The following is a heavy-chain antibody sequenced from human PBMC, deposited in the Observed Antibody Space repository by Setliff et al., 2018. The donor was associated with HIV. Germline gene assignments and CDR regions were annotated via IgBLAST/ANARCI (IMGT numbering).Heavy chain of an antibody. V-gene: IGHV1-18*01. CDR3: ARGGPARVALLYWFDP. J-gene: IGHJ5*02. CDR2: INPYNGNI. Sequence: ASVKVSCKASGYTFINYGINWLRQAPGQGLEWVGWINPYNGNIKYGQKFQGTVTMTRDTTTSTAYLELRRLRSDDTAVYFCARGGPARVALLYWFDPWGQGTLVTVSS. CDR1: GYTFINYG. D-gene: IGHD2-21*01.